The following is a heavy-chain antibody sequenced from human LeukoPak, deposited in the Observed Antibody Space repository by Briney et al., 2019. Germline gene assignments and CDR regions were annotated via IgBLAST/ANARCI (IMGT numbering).Heavy chain of an antibody. V-gene: IGHV1-2*02. CDR2: INPNSGGT. Sequence: GASVTVSRKAYGYIFTRYYMYWVRPAPGQERAWMGCINPNSGGTNYAQNFQGRVTMTRATYIKTAYMELSRLRSDDTAVYYCAREWLRHTFDIWGQGTMVTVSS. D-gene: IGHD3-22*01. CDR1: GYIFTRYY. CDR3: AREWLRHTFDI. J-gene: IGHJ3*02.